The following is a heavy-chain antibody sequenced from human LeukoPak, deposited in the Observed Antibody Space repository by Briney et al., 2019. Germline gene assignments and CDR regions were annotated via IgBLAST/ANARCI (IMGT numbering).Heavy chain of an antibody. CDR1: GGSISSGGYY. D-gene: IGHD2-2*01. V-gene: IGHV4-31*03. CDR3: ARAYCTSTTCWGYFDY. CDR2: IYYSGST. J-gene: IGHJ4*02. Sequence: SQTLSLTCTVSGGSISSGGYYWSWIRQHPGKGLEWIGYIYYSGSTYYNPSLKGRVTISVDTSKNQFSLKVNSVTAADTAVYYCARAYCTSTTCWGYFDYWGQGTLVTVPS.